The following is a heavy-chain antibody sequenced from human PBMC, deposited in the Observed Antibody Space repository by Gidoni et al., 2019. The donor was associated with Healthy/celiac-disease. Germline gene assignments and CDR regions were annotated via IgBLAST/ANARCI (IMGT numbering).Heavy chain of an antibody. Sequence: QVQLVQSGAEVTKPGTSVKVSCNASGYTFTGSYLHWVRQAPGQGLEWMGWINPNSGGTNYAQKFQGRVTMTRDTSISTAYMALSRLSSDDTAVYYCARAQRGVVVPAAMDWFDPWGQGTLVTVSS. V-gene: IGHV1-2*02. CDR1: GYTFTGSY. CDR2: INPNSGGT. D-gene: IGHD2-2*01. J-gene: IGHJ5*02. CDR3: ARAQRGVVVPAAMDWFDP.